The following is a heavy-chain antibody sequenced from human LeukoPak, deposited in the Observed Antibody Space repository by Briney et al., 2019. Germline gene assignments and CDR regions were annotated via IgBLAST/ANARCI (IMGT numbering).Heavy chain of an antibody. CDR3: AKGVVGAPTSIPIDY. J-gene: IGHJ4*02. Sequence: GGCLRLSCAASVFIFSSDSMSWVRQAPWKGLEWVSAISGSGSSTYYADSVKGRFTISRDNSKNTLYLQMNSLRAEDTAVYYCAKGVVGAPTSIPIDYWGQGTLVTVSS. V-gene: IGHV3-23*01. D-gene: IGHD1-26*01. CDR2: ISGSGSST. CDR1: VFIFSSDS.